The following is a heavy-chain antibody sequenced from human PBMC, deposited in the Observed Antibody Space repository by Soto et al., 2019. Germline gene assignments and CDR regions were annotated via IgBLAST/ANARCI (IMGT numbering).Heavy chain of an antibody. D-gene: IGHD3-16*02. V-gene: IGHV3-30-3*01. CDR1: GFTFSSYA. Sequence: QVQLVESGGGVVQPGRSLRLSCAASGFTFSSYAMHWVRQAPGKGLEWVAVISYDGSNKYYADSVKGRFTISRDNSKNTLYLQMNSLRAEDTAVYYCARSWSGYLSYYGMDVWGQGTTVTVSS. CDR2: ISYDGSNK. J-gene: IGHJ6*02. CDR3: ARSWSGYLSYYGMDV.